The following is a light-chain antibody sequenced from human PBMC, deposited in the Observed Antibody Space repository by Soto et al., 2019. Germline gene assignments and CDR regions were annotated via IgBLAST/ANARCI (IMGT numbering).Light chain of an antibody. CDR2: KNN. Sequence: QSILTQPPSASGTPGQRVALSCSGSSSSIGSNAVNWYQQLPGAGPKLLIYKNNLRPSGVPDRFSGSKSGASASLAISGLQSEDESDYYCAAWDDSLKGLVFGGGTK. CDR3: AAWDDSLKGLV. V-gene: IGLV1-44*01. J-gene: IGLJ2*01. CDR1: SSSIGSNA.